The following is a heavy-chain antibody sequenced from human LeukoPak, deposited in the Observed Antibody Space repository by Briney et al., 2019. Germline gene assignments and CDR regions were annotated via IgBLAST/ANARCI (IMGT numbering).Heavy chain of an antibody. V-gene: IGHV3-30*01. CDR1: GFTFSSYA. CDR3: ARERVRGVITLFDY. CDR2: ISYDGRNK. Sequence: GGSLRLSCAASGFTFSSYAMHWVRQAPGKGLEWVAVISYDGRNKYYADSVKGRFTISRDNSKNTLYLQMNSLRAEDTAVYYCARERVRGVITLFDYWGQGTLVTVSS. D-gene: IGHD3-10*01. J-gene: IGHJ4*02.